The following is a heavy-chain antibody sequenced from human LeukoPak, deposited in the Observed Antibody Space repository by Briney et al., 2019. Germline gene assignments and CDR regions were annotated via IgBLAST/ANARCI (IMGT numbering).Heavy chain of an antibody. V-gene: IGHV1-69*05. CDR3: ARSRDGYNWAFDY. Sequence: EASVKVSCKASGGTFSSYAISWVRQAPGQGLEWMGRIIPISGTANYAQKFQGRVTITTDESTSTAYMELSSLRSEDTAVYYCARSRDGYNWAFDYWGQGTLVTVSS. CDR1: GGTFSSYA. J-gene: IGHJ4*02. CDR2: IIPISGTA. D-gene: IGHD5-24*01.